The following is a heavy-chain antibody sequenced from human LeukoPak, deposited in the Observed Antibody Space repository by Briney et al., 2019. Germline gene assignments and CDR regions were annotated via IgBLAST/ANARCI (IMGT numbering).Heavy chain of an antibody. CDR3: ARAQSNSWYYFDY. V-gene: IGHV4-59*01. D-gene: IGHD6-13*01. J-gene: IGHJ4*02. Sequence: SETLSLTCTVSSGSIRTSYCSWIRQPPGKGLEWIGYIYYSGSTNYNPSLKSRVIISVDTSKNQFSLKLNSVTAADTAVYYCARAQSNSWYYFDYWGQGTLVTVSS. CDR2: IYYSGST. CDR1: SGSIRTSY.